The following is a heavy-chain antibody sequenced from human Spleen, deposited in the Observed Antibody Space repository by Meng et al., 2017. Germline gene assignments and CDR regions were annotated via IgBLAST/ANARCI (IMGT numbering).Heavy chain of an antibody. V-gene: IGHV3-23*01. J-gene: IGHJ4*02. D-gene: IGHD5-24*01. CDR2: ISGSGGST. CDR3: ARDGYNEIDY. CDR1: GFTFSSYA. Sequence: GESLKISCAASGFTFSSYAMSWVRQAPGKGLEWVSAISGSGGSTYYADSVKGRFTISRDNANNFLYLHMNSLRAEDTAFYYCARDGYNEIDYWGQGALVTVSS.